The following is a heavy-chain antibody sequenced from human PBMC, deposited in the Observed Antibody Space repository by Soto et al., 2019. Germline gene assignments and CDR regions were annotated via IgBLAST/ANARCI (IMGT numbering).Heavy chain of an antibody. D-gene: IGHD3-3*01. CDR2: IYWDDDK. CDR1: GFSLTTSGVG. V-gene: IGHV2-5*02. Sequence: QITLNESGPTQVKPRQTLTLTCTFSGFSLTTSGVGVGWFLQSPGKAPAWLALIYWDDDKRYSPSLTSRLPITKDTSKNQVVLTLADLGPADTATYYCAHRVLRTVFGLVTTTAIYFDFWGQGPPVAVSS. CDR3: AHRVLRTVFGLVTTTAIYFDF. J-gene: IGHJ4*02.